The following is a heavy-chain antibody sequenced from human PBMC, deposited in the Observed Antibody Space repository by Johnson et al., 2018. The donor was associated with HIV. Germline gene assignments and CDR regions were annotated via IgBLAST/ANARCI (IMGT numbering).Heavy chain of an antibody. Sequence: VQLVESGGGLVQPGGSLRLSCAASGFTVSSNYMSWVRQAPGKGLEWVSVIYSGGSTYYADSVKGRFTISRDNSKNTLYLQMNSLRAEDTAVYYCARDRGQWLLGMSDAFDIWGQGTMGTVSS. CDR1: GFTVSSNY. CDR3: ARDRGQWLLGMSDAFDI. D-gene: IGHD3-22*01. V-gene: IGHV3-66*01. J-gene: IGHJ3*02. CDR2: IYSGGST.